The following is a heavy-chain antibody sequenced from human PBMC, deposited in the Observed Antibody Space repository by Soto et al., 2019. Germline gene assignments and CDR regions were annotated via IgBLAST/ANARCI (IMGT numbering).Heavy chain of an antibody. J-gene: IGHJ4*02. CDR2: INPSGGST. CDR3: ARGHYYDTSGYYHYFGY. V-gene: IGHV1-46*01. CDR1: GYTFTSYY. D-gene: IGHD3-22*01. Sequence: ASVKVSCKASGYTFTSYYMHWVRQAPGQGLEWMGIINPSGGSTSYAQKFQGRVTMTRDTSTSTVYMELSSLRSEDTAVYYCARGHYYDTSGYYHYFGYCDRRTLVTVSS.